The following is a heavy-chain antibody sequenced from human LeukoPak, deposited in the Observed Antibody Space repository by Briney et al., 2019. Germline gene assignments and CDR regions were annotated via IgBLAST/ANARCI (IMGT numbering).Heavy chain of an antibody. CDR1: GFTFSSYS. J-gene: IGHJ6*02. CDR3: ARNADGSTKNYGMDA. Sequence: PGGSLRLSCAASGFTFSSYSMNWVRQGPGKGLEWVAIVGRGGTPIYYGDSVKGRFTISRDNSKNSLYLQMNSLTVEDTAVYFCARNADGSTKNYGMDAWGQGTTVTVSS. D-gene: IGHD5-24*01. V-gene: IGHV3-21*01. CDR2: VGRGGTPI.